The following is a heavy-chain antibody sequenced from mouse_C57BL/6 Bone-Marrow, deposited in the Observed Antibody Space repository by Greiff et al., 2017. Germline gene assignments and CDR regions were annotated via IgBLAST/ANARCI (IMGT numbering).Heavy chain of an antibody. D-gene: IGHD2-3*01. J-gene: IGHJ1*03. V-gene: IGHV1-18*01. CDR3: ARSETIYDGYYGYFDV. Sequence: VQLQQSGPELVKPGASVKIPCKASGYTFPDYNMDWVKQSHGKSLEWIGDINPNNGGTIYNQKFKGKATLTVDKSSSTAYMELRSLTSEDTAVYYCARSETIYDGYYGYFDVWGTGTTVTVSS. CDR2: INPNNGGT. CDR1: GYTFPDYN.